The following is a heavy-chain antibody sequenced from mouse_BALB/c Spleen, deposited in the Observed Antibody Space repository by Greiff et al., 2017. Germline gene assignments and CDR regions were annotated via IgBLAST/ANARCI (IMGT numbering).Heavy chain of an antibody. D-gene: IGHD5-1*01. CDR3: TRDGGYLYYYAMDY. Sequence: DVKLVESGGGLVKPGGSLKLSCAASGFTFSSYTMSWVRQTPEKRLEWVATISSGGSYTYYPDSVKGRFTISRDNAKNTLYLQMSSLKSEDTAMYYCTRDGGYLYYYAMDYWGQGTSVTVSS. CDR1: GFTFSSYT. V-gene: IGHV5-6-4*01. CDR2: ISSGGSYT. J-gene: IGHJ4*01.